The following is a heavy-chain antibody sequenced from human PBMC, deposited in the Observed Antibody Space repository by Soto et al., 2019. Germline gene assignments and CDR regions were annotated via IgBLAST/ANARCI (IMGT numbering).Heavy chain of an antibody. V-gene: IGHV3-66*01. D-gene: IGHD4-4*01. CDR3: ARSNRLTTGVFDI. Sequence: GGSLRLSCAASGFTVSNNYMNWVRQAPGKGLEWVSLIYSGGGTYYADSVKGRFTISRDNSKNTLYLHMNSLRAEDTAVYYCARSNRLTTGVFDIWGKGTMDTVSS. CDR2: IYSGGGT. J-gene: IGHJ3*02. CDR1: GFTVSNNY.